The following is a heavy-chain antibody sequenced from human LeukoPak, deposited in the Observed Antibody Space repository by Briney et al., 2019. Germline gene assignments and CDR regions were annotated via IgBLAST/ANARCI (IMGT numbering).Heavy chain of an antibody. D-gene: IGHD6-19*01. CDR3: ARGGTSGWRTPNDDY. CDR2: SSPYNGNT. V-gene: IGHV1-18*04. CDR1: GYTFTSFY. Sequence: ASVKVSCKASGYTFTSFYMQWVRQAPGQGLEWMGWSSPYNGNTNYAQKLRGRVTMTTDTSTSTAYMELRSLRSDDTAVYYCARGGTSGWRTPNDDYWGQGTLVTVSS. J-gene: IGHJ4*02.